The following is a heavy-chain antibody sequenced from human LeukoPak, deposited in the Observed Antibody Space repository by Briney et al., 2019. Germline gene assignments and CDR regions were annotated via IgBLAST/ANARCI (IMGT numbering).Heavy chain of an antibody. CDR2: TSGNGAKT. J-gene: IGHJ4*02. V-gene: IGHV3-23*01. CDR1: GSPFSSYA. D-gene: IGHD6-19*01. Sequence: GGSLRLSCAASGSPFSSYAMSWVRQAPGKGLEWVSATSGNGAKTYYADSVKGRFTISRDNSRNTLYLQMNSLRAEDTAVYYCAKDSGWPFDYWGQGTLVTVSS. CDR3: AKDSGWPFDY.